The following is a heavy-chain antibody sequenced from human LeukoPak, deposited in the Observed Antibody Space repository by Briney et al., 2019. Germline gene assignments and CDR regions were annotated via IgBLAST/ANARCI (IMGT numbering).Heavy chain of an antibody. V-gene: IGHV5-51*01. CDR2: IYPGDSDT. CDR3: ARGLGSYFDY. Sequence: GESLKISCKGSGYSFPSYWIAWVRQMPGKGLEWMGIIYPGDSDTRNSPSFQGQVTVSVDKSISTAYLHWSSLKASDTAVYYCARGLGSYFDYWGQGTLVTVSS. D-gene: IGHD6-19*01. CDR1: GYSFPSYW. J-gene: IGHJ4*02.